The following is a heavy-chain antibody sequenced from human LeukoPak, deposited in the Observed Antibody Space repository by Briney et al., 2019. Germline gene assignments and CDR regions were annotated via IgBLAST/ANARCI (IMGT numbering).Heavy chain of an antibody. J-gene: IGHJ3*02. V-gene: IGHV1-2*02. CDR3: ARQGPIIVIPSDIRDAFDI. Sequence: ASVKVSFKASGYIFTVYYIQWVRQAPGQGLEWMGWINPNGGGTNYAQKFQGRVTMTRDTSISTAYMEISSLRSDDTAVYYCARQGPIIVIPSDIRDAFDIWGLGTMVTVSS. D-gene: IGHD2-2*02. CDR1: GYIFTVYY. CDR2: INPNGGGT.